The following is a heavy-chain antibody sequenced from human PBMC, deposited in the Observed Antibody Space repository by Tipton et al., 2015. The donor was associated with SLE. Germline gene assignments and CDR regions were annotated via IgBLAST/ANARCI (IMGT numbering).Heavy chain of an antibody. Sequence: TLSLTCAVSGYSISSSYYWSWIRQPPGKGLEWIGYIYYSGSTNYNPSLKSRVTISVDTSKNQFSLKLSSVTAADTAMYYCARGVGADYWGQGTLVTVSS. CDR1: GYSISSSYY. J-gene: IGHJ4*02. V-gene: IGHV4-61*01. CDR2: IYYSGST. D-gene: IGHD1-26*01. CDR3: ARGVGADY.